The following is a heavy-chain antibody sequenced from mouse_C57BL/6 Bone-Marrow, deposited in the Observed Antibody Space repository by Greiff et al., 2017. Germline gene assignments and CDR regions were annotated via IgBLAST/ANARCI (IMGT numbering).Heavy chain of an antibody. CDR2: IYPGGGYT. Sequence: VMLVESGAELVRPGTSVKMSCKASGYTFTNYWIGWAKQRPGHGLEWIGDIYPGGGYTNYNEKFKGKATLTADKSSSTAYMQFSSLTSEDSAIYYCARSKYYAMDYWGQGTSDTVSS. J-gene: IGHJ4*01. CDR3: ARSKYYAMDY. CDR1: GYTFTNYW. V-gene: IGHV1-63*01.